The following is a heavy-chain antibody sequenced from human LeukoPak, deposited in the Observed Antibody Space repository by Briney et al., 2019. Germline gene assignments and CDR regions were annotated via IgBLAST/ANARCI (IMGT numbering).Heavy chain of an antibody. CDR2: INHSGST. CDR1: GGSFSGYY. D-gene: IGHD3-10*01. CDR3: ARRRFGGLSSDYFDY. Sequence: SETLSLTCAVYGGSFSGYYWSWIRQPPGKGLEWIGEINHSGSTNYNPSLKSRVTISVDTSKNQFSLKLSSVTAADTAVYYCARRRFGGLSSDYFDYWGQGTLVTVSS. J-gene: IGHJ4*02. V-gene: IGHV4-34*01.